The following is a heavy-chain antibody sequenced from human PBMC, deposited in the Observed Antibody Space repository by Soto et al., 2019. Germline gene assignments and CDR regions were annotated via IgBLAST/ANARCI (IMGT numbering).Heavy chain of an antibody. CDR3: ARSITIFPVPSNWFDP. CDR2: IYYSGST. Sequence: SETLSLTCTVSAGSISSGGYYWSWIRQHPGKGLEWIGYIYYSGSTYYNPSLKSRVTISVDTSKNQFSLKLSSVTAADTAVYYCARSITIFPVPSNWFDPWGQGTLVTVSS. D-gene: IGHD3-3*01. V-gene: IGHV4-31*03. J-gene: IGHJ5*02. CDR1: AGSISSGGYY.